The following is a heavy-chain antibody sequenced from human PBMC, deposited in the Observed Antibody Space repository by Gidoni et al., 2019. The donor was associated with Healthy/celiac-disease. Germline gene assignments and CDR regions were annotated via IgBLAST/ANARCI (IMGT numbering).Heavy chain of an antibody. CDR3: AREGGITGTDDYYYYYMDV. D-gene: IGHD1-20*01. CDR2: ISYDGSNK. J-gene: IGHJ6*03. CDR1: GSTFSSYP. V-gene: IGHV3-30-3*01. Sequence: QVQLVASGGGVVQPGRSTRLSCVASGSTFSSYPMHGVRQAPGKGLEGVGVISYDGSNKYYADSVKGRFTISRDNSKNTLYLQMNSLRAEDTAVYYCAREGGITGTDDYYYYYMDVWGKGTTVTVSS.